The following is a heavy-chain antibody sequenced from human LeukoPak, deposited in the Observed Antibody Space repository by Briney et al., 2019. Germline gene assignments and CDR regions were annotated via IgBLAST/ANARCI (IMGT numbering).Heavy chain of an antibody. CDR2: IYYSGTT. CDR1: GFIVSSNY. CDR3: ATVNYSSRRPTVTFDF. V-gene: IGHV4-59*04. J-gene: IGHJ4*02. D-gene: IGHD3-10*01. Sequence: GSLRLSCAASGFIVSSNYMSWVRQAPGKGLEWIGSIYYSGTTYYNPSVKSRVTISVDTSKNQFSLKLTSVTAADTAVYYCATVNYSSRRPTVTFDFWGQGTLVTVSS.